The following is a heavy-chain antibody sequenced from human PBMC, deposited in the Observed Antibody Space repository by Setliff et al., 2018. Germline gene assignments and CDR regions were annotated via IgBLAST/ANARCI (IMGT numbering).Heavy chain of an antibody. CDR2: IYYSGST. J-gene: IGHJ4*02. Sequence: PSETLSLTCTVSGGSISSGGYYWSWIRQHPGKGLEWIGYIYYSGSTYYNPSLKSRVTISVDTSKNQFSLKLSSVTAADTAVYYCARARYSGHVDYWGQGTLVTVSS. D-gene: IGHD5-12*01. CDR3: ARARYSGHVDY. V-gene: IGHV4-31*03. CDR1: GGSISSGGYY.